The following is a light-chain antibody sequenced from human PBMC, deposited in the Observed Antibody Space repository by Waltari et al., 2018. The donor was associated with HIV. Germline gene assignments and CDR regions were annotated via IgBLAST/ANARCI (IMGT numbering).Light chain of an antibody. CDR1: SSNIETNT. J-gene: IGLJ2*01. CDR3: AAWDDSLNGPV. CDR2: SSN. V-gene: IGLV1-44*01. Sequence: QSVLTQAPSASGTPGQRVTISCSGSSSNIETNTVNWYQQLPGTAPKLLIYSSNQRPSGVPARFSGSKSGTSASLAISGLQSEVEADYYCAAWDDSLNGPVFGGGTKLTVL.